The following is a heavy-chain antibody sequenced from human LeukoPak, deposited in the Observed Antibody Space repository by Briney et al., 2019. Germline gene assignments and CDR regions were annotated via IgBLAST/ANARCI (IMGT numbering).Heavy chain of an antibody. J-gene: IGHJ4*02. V-gene: IGHV3-23*01. CDR3: ARVPYSSSWSTFDY. Sequence: GGSLRLSCAASGFTFSSYAMSWVRQAPGKGLEWVSTITGNAGSTFYADSVKGRFTISRDNSKNTVYLQMNSLRVGDTAMYYCARVPYSSSWSTFDYWGQGTLVTVSS. D-gene: IGHD6-13*01. CDR2: ITGNAGST. CDR1: GFTFSSYA.